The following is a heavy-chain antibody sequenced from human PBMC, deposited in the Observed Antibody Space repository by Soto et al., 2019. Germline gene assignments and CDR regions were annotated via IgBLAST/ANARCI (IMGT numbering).Heavy chain of an antibody. J-gene: IGHJ4*02. V-gene: IGHV3-33*01. Sequence: QVQLVESGGGVVQPGTSLRLSCAASGFTFSSYAMHWVRQAPGKGLEWVTVIWYDGSNKYYADSVKGRFTISRDNSKNTLYLQMNSLRAEDTAVYYCARDGGSYHCDYWGQGTLVTVSS. D-gene: IGHD1-26*01. CDR1: GFTFSSYA. CDR3: ARDGGSYHCDY. CDR2: IWYDGSNK.